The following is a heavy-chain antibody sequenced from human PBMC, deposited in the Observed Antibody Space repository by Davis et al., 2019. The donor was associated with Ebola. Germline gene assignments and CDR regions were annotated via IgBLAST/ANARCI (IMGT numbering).Heavy chain of an antibody. V-gene: IGHV4-4*08. J-gene: IGHJ5*02. CDR2: IYFTGSP. D-gene: IGHD6-13*01. Sequence: SETLSLTCNVSGGSMNNYFWTWIRQPPGKGLEWVGFIYFTGSPNYHPSLKSRVTISMGTSGNQFSLKLTSVTAADTAVYYCAREIDSSSWSWERWFDPWGQGTLVTVSS. CDR3: AREIDSSSWSWERWFDP. CDR1: GGSMNNYF.